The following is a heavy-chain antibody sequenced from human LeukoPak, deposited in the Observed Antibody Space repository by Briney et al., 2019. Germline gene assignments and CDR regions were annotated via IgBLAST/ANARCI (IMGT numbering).Heavy chain of an antibody. J-gene: IGHJ4*02. Sequence: PGGSLRLSCAASGFTFSSYAMSWVRQAPGKGLEWVSAINSDSYYTYYAGSVQGRFTISRDNSKSTLYLQMNSLRAEDTALYYCANFVDTSMGGNDYWGQGTLVTVSS. D-gene: IGHD5-18*01. CDR1: GFTFSSYA. V-gene: IGHV3-23*01. CDR3: ANFVDTSMGGNDY. CDR2: INSDSYYT.